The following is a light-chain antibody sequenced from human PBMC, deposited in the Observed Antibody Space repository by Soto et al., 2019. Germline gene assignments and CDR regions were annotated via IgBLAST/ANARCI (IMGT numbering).Light chain of an antibody. Sequence: QSALTQPASVSGSPGQSITISCTGTSSDVGGYNYVSWYQQHPGKAPNLMIYEVSNRPSGVSNRFSGSKSGNTASLTISGLQDADEADYYCSSYTSISTPYVFGTGTKLTVL. CDR1: SSDVGGYNY. CDR2: EVS. V-gene: IGLV2-14*01. CDR3: SSYTSISTPYV. J-gene: IGLJ1*01.